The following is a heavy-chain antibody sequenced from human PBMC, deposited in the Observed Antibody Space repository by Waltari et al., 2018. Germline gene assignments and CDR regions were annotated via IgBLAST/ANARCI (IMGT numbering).Heavy chain of an antibody. D-gene: IGHD3-10*01. J-gene: IGHJ4*02. Sequence: EVQLVESGGGLVQPGGSLRLSCAASGFTFSSYWMTWVRQAPGKGPEWVANIKEDGREKYYVDSVQGRFTISRDNAKNSLYLQMNSLRAEDTAIFYCARAISGYFDYWGQGTLVTVSS. CDR1: GFTFSSYW. CDR2: IKEDGREK. V-gene: IGHV3-7*01. CDR3: ARAISGYFDY.